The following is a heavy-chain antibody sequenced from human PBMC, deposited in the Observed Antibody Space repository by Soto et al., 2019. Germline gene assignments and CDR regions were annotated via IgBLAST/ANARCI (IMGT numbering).Heavy chain of an antibody. J-gene: IGHJ4*01. CDR1: GFTFSSYA. D-gene: IGHD2-15*01. Sequence: DVQLLESGGGLVQPEGSLRLSCAASGFTFSSYAMGWVRQGPGKGLEWVAVVSIGGSTHYADSVRGRFTISRDNSKNTRSLQINSLTAEDTALYFCPKGRGAGGHFDYWGQEPWSPSP. CDR3: PKGRGAGGHFDY. V-gene: IGHV3-23*01. CDR2: VSIGGST.